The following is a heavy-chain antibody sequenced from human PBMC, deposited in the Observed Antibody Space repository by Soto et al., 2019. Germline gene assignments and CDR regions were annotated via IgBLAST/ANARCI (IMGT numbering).Heavy chain of an antibody. J-gene: IGHJ4*02. CDR1: GGTFSSYT. CDR3: AHTRGATLTTFDY. CDR2: IIPILGIA. D-gene: IGHD4-17*01. Sequence: QVQLVQSGAEVKKPVSSVKVSCKASGGTFSSYTISWVRQAPGQGLEWMGRIIPILGIANYAQKFQGRVTITADKSTSTAYMELSSLRSEDTAVYYCAHTRGATLTTFDYWGQGTLVTVSS. V-gene: IGHV1-69*02.